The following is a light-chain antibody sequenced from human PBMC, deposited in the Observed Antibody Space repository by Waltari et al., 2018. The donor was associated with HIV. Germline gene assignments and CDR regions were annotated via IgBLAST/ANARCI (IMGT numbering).Light chain of an antibody. V-gene: IGLV2-11*01. CDR1: SSDVGSYNY. J-gene: IGLJ2*01. CDR3: SSYAGTYVV. CDR2: DVT. Sequence: SALTQPRSVSGSPGQSVTISCTGTSSDVGSYNYVSWYQQDPGNAPKLIIYDVTKRPSGVPDRFSGSKSGNTASLTISGLQAEDEADYSCSSYAGTYVVFGGGTKLTVL.